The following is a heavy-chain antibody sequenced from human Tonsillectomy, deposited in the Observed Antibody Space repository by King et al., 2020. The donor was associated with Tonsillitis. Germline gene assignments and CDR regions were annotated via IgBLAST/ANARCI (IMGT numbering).Heavy chain of an antibody. J-gene: IGHJ4*02. CDR2: ISGSGGSR. V-gene: IGHV3-23*04. Sequence: VQLVESGGGLVQPGGSLRLSCAASGFTFSSYAMSWVRQAPGKGLEWVSTISGSGGSRYYAESGTGRFTISRDNSKNTLYLQMNSLRAEDTAVYYCAKDLGTVMTTVTLDYWGQGTLVTVSS. D-gene: IGHD4-17*01. CDR1: GFTFSSYA. CDR3: AKDLGTVMTTVTLDY.